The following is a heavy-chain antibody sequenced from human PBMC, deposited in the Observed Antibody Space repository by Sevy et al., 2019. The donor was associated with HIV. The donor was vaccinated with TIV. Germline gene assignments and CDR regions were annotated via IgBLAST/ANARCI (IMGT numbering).Heavy chain of an antibody. Sequence: GGSLRRSCAASGFTFSSYAMSWVRQAPGKGLEWVSAISGSGGSTYYADSVKGRFTISRDNSKNTLYLQMNSLRAEDTAVYYCAKDRDYYDSSGYIDYWGQGTMVTVSS. V-gene: IGHV3-23*01. CDR3: AKDRDYYDSSGYIDY. CDR1: GFTFSSYA. CDR2: ISGSGGST. J-gene: IGHJ4*02. D-gene: IGHD3-22*01.